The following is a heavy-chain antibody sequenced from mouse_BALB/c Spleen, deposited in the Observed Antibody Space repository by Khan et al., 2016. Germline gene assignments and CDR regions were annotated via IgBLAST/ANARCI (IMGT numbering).Heavy chain of an antibody. CDR2: ISTYYGDA. J-gene: IGHJ4*01. CDR3: ARGTSALYYSLDY. Sequence: VELVESGAELVRPGVSVKISCKGSGYTFTDYALHWVKQSHAKSLEWIGIISTYYGDATYNQKFKDKATMTVDKSSGTTYMELARLTSEDSAIYYCARGTSALYYSLDYWGQGTSVTVSS. CDR1: GYTFTDYA. D-gene: IGHD2-14*01. V-gene: IGHV1S137*01.